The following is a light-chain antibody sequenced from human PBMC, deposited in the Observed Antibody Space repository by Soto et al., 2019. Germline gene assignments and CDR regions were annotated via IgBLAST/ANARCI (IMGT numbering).Light chain of an antibody. CDR2: DAS. V-gene: IGKV1-5*01. CDR1: QSISYW. J-gene: IGKJ1*01. Sequence: DIQMTQSPSTLSASLGDRVTITCGASQSISYWLAWYQQKPGKAPKLLIFDASSLKSGVPSRFRGSRSGTEFTLTISSLQPDDFETYYCQQYNSYSWTFGQGTKVDIK. CDR3: QQYNSYSWT.